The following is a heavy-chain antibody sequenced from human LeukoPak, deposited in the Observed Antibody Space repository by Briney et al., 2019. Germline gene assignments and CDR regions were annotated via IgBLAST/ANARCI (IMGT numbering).Heavy chain of an antibody. Sequence: SVKVSCKASGGTFSSYAISWVRQASGQGLEWMGGIIPIFGTANYAQKFQGRVTITADESTSTAYMELSSLRSEDAAVYYCATEKAYGSGIRKHAFDIWGQGTMVTVSS. V-gene: IGHV1-69*01. D-gene: IGHD3-10*01. CDR2: IIPIFGTA. CDR3: ATEKAYGSGIRKHAFDI. J-gene: IGHJ3*02. CDR1: GGTFSSYA.